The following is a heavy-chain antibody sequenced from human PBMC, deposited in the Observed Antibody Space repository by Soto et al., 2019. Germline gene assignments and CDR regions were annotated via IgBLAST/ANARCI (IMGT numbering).Heavy chain of an antibody. Sequence: QVQLVQSGAEVKKPGASVKISCKASGYTFTSYYMHWVRQAPGQGLEWMGLVIPDDGTTSYAQKFQGRVTMTRDTSTRTVYMELSSLRSDDTAVYYCARVDFWGQGTLVTVSS. CDR2: VIPDDGTT. CDR1: GYTFTSYY. J-gene: IGHJ4*02. CDR3: ARVDF. V-gene: IGHV1-46*01.